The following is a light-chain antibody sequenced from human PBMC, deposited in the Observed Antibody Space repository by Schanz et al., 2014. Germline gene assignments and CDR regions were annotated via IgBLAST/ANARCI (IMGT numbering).Light chain of an antibody. V-gene: IGKV3D-7*01. CDR2: GAS. Sequence: EIVMTQSPATLSVSPGERATLSCRASQSVSSSSLAWYQQKPGQAPRLLIYGASSRATGIPDRFSGSGSGTDFTLTISSLQPEDFATYYCQQANSFPITFGQGTRLEIK. CDR1: QSVSSSS. CDR3: QQANSFPIT. J-gene: IGKJ5*01.